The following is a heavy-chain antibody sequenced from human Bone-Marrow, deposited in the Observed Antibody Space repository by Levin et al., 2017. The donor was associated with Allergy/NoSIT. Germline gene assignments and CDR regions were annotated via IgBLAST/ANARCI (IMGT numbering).Heavy chain of an antibody. CDR1: GGSINSGDHF. CDR2: IYYSRST. D-gene: IGHD3-9*01. J-gene: IGHJ4*02. CDR3: DRSGSLAAMTGYYFDS. Sequence: ASETLSLTCSVSGGSINSGDHFWSWVRQPPGKGLEWIGYIYYSRSTSYSPSLKSRLTISVDTSKNQFSLKLNSVTAADTAVYFCDRSGSLAAMTGYYFDSWGQGTLVTVSS. V-gene: IGHV4-30-4*01.